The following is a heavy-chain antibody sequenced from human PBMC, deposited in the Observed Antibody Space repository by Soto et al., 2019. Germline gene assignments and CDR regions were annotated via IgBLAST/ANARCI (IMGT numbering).Heavy chain of an antibody. Sequence: GGSLRLSCAASGFTFSSYGMHWVRQAPGKGLEWVAVISYDGSNKYYADSVKGRFTISRDNSKNTLYLQMNSLRAEDTAVYYCAKGVVVAAPIDYWGQGTLVTVSS. J-gene: IGHJ4*02. CDR3: AKGVVVAAPIDY. D-gene: IGHD2-15*01. CDR1: GFTFSSYG. V-gene: IGHV3-30*18. CDR2: ISYDGSNK.